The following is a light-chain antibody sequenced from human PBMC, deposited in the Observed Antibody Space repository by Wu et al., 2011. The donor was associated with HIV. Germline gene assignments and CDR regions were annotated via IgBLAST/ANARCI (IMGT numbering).Light chain of an antibody. Sequence: EIVLTQSPGTLSLSPGERATLSCRASQSVGTYLAWYQHKPGQSPRLLFFDASNRATGIPPRFSGRGSETDFTLTISSLESEDFAVYYCQQCNNWPLTFGQGTRLEIK. CDR1: QSVGTY. CDR2: DAS. J-gene: IGKJ5*01. CDR3: QQCNNWPLT. V-gene: IGKV3-11*01.